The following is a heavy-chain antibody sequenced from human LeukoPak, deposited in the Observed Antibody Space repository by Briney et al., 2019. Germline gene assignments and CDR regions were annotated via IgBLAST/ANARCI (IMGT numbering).Heavy chain of an antibody. Sequence: SETVSLTCTVSGGSIRSYYWSWLRQPPGKGLEGIGYLYYSGSTNYNPSLKRRVTISVETTKNQSSLKLNSLATAATAVYYCARDVVAARGSFDYWGQGTLVTVSS. CDR2: LYYSGST. CDR3: ARDVVAARGSFDY. D-gene: IGHD2-2*01. V-gene: IGHV4-59*01. CDR1: GGSIRSYY. J-gene: IGHJ4*02.